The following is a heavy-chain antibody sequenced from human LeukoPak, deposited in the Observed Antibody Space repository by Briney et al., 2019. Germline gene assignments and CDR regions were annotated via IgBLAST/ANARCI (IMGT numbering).Heavy chain of an antibody. CDR2: ISGSGGST. V-gene: IGHV3-23*01. CDR3: AKDYSFWSGCFDY. Sequence: GGSLRLSCAASGFTFSSYAMSWVRQAPGKGLEWASAISGSGGSTYYADSVKGRFTISRDNSKNTLYLQMNSLRAEDTAVYYCAKDYSFWSGCFDYWGQGTLVTVSS. CDR1: GFTFSSYA. J-gene: IGHJ4*02. D-gene: IGHD3-3*01.